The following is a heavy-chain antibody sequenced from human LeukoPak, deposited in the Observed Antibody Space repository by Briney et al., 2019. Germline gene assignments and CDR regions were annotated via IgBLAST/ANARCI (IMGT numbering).Heavy chain of an antibody. CDR3: AKSNGYGLVDI. CDR2: ISGSGAGT. Sequence: GGSLRLSCAASGFTFSTYGMSWVRQAPGKGLEWVSEISGSGAGTHYADSEKGRFTISRDNSKNTLYLQMNSLRADDTAVYYCAKSNGYGLVDIWGQGTMVTVSS. D-gene: IGHD3-10*01. V-gene: IGHV3-23*01. CDR1: GFTFSTYG. J-gene: IGHJ3*02.